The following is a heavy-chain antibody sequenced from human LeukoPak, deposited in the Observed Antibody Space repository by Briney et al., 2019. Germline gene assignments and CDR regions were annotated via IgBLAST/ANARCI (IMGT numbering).Heavy chain of an antibody. D-gene: IGHD3-10*01. J-gene: IGHJ3*02. CDR3: ASPTSFDYGSGSYDGAFDI. Sequence: ASVKVSCKASGYTFTYRYLHWVRQAPGQALEWMGWITPFNGNTNYAQKFQDRVTITRDRSMSTAYMELSSLRSEDTAMYYCASPTSFDYGSGSYDGAFDIWGQGTMVTVSS. V-gene: IGHV1-45*02. CDR1: GYTFTYRY. CDR2: ITPFNGNT.